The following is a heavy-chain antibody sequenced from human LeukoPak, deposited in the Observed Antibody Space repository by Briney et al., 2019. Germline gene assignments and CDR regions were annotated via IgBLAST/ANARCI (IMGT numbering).Heavy chain of an antibody. V-gene: IGHV3-23*01. D-gene: IGHD3-9*01. CDR2: ISGSGGST. J-gene: IGHJ4*02. CDR3: AKAINFDWLPNDY. CDR1: GFTFSSYA. Sequence: GGSLRLSCAASGFTFSSYAMTWVRQAPGKGLEWVSGISGSGGSTYYADSVKGRFTIPRDNSKNTLYLQMNSLRAEDTAVYYCAKAINFDWLPNDYWGQGTLVSVSS.